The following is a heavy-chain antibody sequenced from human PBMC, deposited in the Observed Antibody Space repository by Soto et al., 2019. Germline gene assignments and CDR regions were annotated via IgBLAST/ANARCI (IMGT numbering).Heavy chain of an antibody. CDR3: ARDREEKQWLVRDNRLAP. CDR2: INAGNGNT. Sequence: ASVKVSCKASGYTFTSYAMHWVRQAPGQRLEWMGWINAGNGNTKYSQKFQGRVTITRDTSASTAYMELSSLRSEDTAVYYCARDREEKQWLVRDNRLAPWGQGTLVTVSS. J-gene: IGHJ5*02. CDR1: GYTFTSYA. V-gene: IGHV1-3*01. D-gene: IGHD6-19*01.